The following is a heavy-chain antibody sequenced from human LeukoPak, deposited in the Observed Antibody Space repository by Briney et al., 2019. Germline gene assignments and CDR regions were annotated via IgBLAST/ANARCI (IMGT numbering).Heavy chain of an antibody. V-gene: IGHV3-7*01. Sequence: PGGSLRLSCAASGFTFSSYWMSWVRQAPGKGLEWVANIKQDGSEKYYADSVKGRFTISRDNAKNSLYLQMNSLRAEDTAVYYCARDLKSSWIDYWGQGTLVTVSS. D-gene: IGHD6-13*01. J-gene: IGHJ4*02. CDR1: GFTFSSYW. CDR2: IKQDGSEK. CDR3: ARDLKSSWIDY.